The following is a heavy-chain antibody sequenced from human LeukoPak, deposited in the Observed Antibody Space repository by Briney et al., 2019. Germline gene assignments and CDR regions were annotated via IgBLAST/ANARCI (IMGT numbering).Heavy chain of an antibody. Sequence: GASVKVSCKASGYTFTGYYMHWVRQAPGQGLEWMGWINPNSGGTNYAQKFQGRVTMTRDTSISTAYMELSRLRSDDTAVYYCARDATYYYDSSGYPSSQSTWGQGTLVTVSS. V-gene: IGHV1-2*02. CDR3: ARDATYYYDSSGYPSSQST. J-gene: IGHJ5*02. CDR2: INPNSGGT. D-gene: IGHD3-22*01. CDR1: GYTFTGYY.